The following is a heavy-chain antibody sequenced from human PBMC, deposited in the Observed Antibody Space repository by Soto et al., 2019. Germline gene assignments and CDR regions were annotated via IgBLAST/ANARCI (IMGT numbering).Heavy chain of an antibody. CDR1: GFSISRYW. V-gene: IGHV3-7*01. CDR2: KKQDGSEE. D-gene: IGHD5-18*01. Sequence: HPGGSLRLSCAASGFSISRYWMSWVRQAPGKGLEWVADKKQDGSEEYYVDSVKGRFTVSRDNAKNSVYLQLTSLRVEDTALYYCARGGFSYGTGIEHWGQGALVTVS. CDR3: ARGGFSYGTGIEH. J-gene: IGHJ5*02.